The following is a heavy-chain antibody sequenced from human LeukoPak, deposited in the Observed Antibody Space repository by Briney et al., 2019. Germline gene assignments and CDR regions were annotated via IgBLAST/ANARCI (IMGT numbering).Heavy chain of an antibody. CDR2: IRYDGSNK. CDR3: AKGLDFWSVYYYMDV. Sequence: PGGSLRLSCAASGFTFSNYSMDWVRQAPGKGLEWVAFIRYDGSNKYYADSVKGRFTISRDNSKNTLYLQMNSLRAEDTAVYYCAKGLDFWSVYYYMDVWGKGTTVTVSS. V-gene: IGHV3-30*02. D-gene: IGHD3-3*01. J-gene: IGHJ6*03. CDR1: GFTFSNYS.